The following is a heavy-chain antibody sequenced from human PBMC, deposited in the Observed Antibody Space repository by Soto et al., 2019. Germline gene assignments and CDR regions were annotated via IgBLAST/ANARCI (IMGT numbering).Heavy chain of an antibody. CDR3: ASHCGGDCYAGSPPYYYYGMDV. Sequence: QVQLVQSGAEVKKPGSSVKVSCKASGGTFSSYAISWVRQAPGQGLEWMGGIIPIFGTADYAQKCQGRVTITADESTSTAYMELSSLRSEDTAVYYCASHCGGDCYAGSPPYYYYGMDVWGQGTTVTVSS. CDR2: IIPIFGTA. J-gene: IGHJ6*02. CDR1: GGTFSSYA. V-gene: IGHV1-69*12. D-gene: IGHD2-21*02.